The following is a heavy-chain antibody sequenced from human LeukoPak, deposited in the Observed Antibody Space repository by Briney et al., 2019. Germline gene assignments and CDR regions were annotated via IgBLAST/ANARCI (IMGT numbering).Heavy chain of an antibody. V-gene: IGHV4-4*09. Sequence: SETLSLTCNVSGASMSSNYRSWIRQPPGQGLEWIGCIYHSGNTNYSPSLESRVTMSVAESNNQFPLSVQLVSDADTAVYYCASTRRAAVAGRFDSWGQGTLVTVSS. D-gene: IGHD6-19*01. CDR3: ASTRRAAVAGRFDS. CDR1: GASMSSNY. J-gene: IGHJ4*02. CDR2: IYHSGNT.